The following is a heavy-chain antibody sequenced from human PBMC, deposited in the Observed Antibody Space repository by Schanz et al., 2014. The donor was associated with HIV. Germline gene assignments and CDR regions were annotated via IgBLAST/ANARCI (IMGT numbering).Heavy chain of an antibody. J-gene: IGHJ4*02. Sequence: QVQLVQSGAEVKKPGASVKVSCKASGYTFTGYYMHWVRQAPGQGLEWMGWINPSSGGTNYAQKFQGRVTMTRDTSISTDYMELRRLRSADTAVYYCARDQNVISMVRGVMGGVDYWGQGTLVTVSS. CDR1: GYTFTGYY. D-gene: IGHD3-10*01. CDR3: ARDQNVISMVRGVMGGVDY. CDR2: INPSSGGT. V-gene: IGHV1-2*02.